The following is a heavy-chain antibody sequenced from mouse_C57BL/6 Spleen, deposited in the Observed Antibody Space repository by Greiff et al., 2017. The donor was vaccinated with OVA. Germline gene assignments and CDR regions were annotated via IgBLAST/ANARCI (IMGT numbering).Heavy chain of an antibody. D-gene: IGHD1-1*01. J-gene: IGHJ3*01. CDR1: GYSFTGYY. V-gene: IGHV1-42*01. CDR2: INPSTGGT. CDR3: ARAHYYGSSVAY. Sequence: VQLKQSGPELVKPGASVKISCKASGYSFTGYYMNWVKQSPEKSLEWIGEINPSTGGTTYNQKFKAKATLTVDKSSSTAYMQLKSLTSEDSAVYYCARAHYYGSSVAYWGQGTLVTVSA.